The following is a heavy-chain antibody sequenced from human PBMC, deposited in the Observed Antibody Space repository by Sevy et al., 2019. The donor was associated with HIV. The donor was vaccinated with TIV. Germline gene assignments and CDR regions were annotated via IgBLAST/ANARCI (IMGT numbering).Heavy chain of an antibody. CDR3: AKDRVSGTYYTGDFDY. J-gene: IGHJ4*02. V-gene: IGHV3-21*04. D-gene: IGHD3-10*01. CDR2: ISSSSSYI. Sequence: GGSLRLSCAASGFTFSSYSMNWVRQAPGKGLEWVSSISSSSSYIYYADSVKGRFTISRDNSKNNLYLQMNSLRAEDTAVYYCAKDRVSGTYYTGDFDYWGQGTLVTVSS. CDR1: GFTFSSYS.